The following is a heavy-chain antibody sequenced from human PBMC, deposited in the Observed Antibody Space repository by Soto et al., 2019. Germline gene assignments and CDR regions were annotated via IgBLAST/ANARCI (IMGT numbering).Heavy chain of an antibody. V-gene: IGHV1-46*01. Sequence: ASVKVSCKASGYTFTSYYMHWVRQAPGQGLEWMGIINPSGGSTSYAQKFQGRVTMTRDTSTSTVYMELSSLRSEDTAVYYCARDSPDGITGTTFDYWGQGTLATVSS. CDR1: GYTFTSYY. CDR3: ARDSPDGITGTTFDY. J-gene: IGHJ4*02. CDR2: INPSGGST. D-gene: IGHD1-7*01.